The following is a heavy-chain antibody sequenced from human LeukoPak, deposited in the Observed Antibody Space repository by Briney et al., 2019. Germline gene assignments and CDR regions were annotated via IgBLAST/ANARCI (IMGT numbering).Heavy chain of an antibody. CDR2: ISGSGVST. J-gene: IGHJ4*02. CDR3: VKDLGHYDPHSVDY. Sequence: GGSLRLSCAASGFTFGSYAMSWVRQTPGQGLEWVSAISGSGVSTYYADSVKGRFTISRDNSKNTLYLQMNSLTAEDTAVYYSVKDLGHYDPHSVDYWGQGTLVTVSS. D-gene: IGHD3-3*01. CDR1: GFTFGSYA. V-gene: IGHV3-23*01.